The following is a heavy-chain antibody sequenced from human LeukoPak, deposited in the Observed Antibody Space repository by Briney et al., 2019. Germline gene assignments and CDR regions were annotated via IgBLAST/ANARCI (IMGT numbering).Heavy chain of an antibody. CDR1: GFTFSSYA. J-gene: IGHJ4*02. Sequence: SGGSLRLSCAASGFTFSSYAMSWVRQAPGKGLKWVSAISGSGGSTYYADSVKGRFTISRDNSKNTLYLQMNSLRAEDTAVYYCARVVITIFGVVIISRFDYWGQGTLVTVSS. CDR3: ARVVITIFGVVIISRFDY. CDR2: ISGSGGST. V-gene: IGHV3-23*01. D-gene: IGHD3-3*01.